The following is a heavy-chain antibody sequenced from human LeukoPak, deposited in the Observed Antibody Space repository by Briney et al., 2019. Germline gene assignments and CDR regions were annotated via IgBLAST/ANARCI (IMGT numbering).Heavy chain of an antibody. CDR3: VRVAGYSGYDPRGYFDN. CDR2: INFNSGGT. CDR1: GYTFSAYY. D-gene: IGHD5-12*01. J-gene: IGHJ4*02. Sequence: ASVKVSCKASGYTFSAYYIHWVRQAPGQGREWMGWINFNSGGTNYAEKFQGRVTMTRDTSISTEYMELSSLRSDDTALYYCVRVAGYSGYDPRGYFDNWGQGTLVTVSS. V-gene: IGHV1-2*02.